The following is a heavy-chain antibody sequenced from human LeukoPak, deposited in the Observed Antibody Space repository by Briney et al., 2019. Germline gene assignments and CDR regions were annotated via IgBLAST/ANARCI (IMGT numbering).Heavy chain of an antibody. D-gene: IGHD1-1*01. CDR2: ISWNSGSI. V-gene: IGHV3-9*01. J-gene: IGHJ2*01. CDR3: AKARTERWYFDL. CDR1: GFTFDDYA. Sequence: GGSLRLSCAASGFTFDDYAMHWVRQAPGKGLEWVSGISWNSGSIGYADSVKGRFTISRDNAKNSLYLQMNSLRAEDTAVYYCAKARTERWYFDLWGRGTLVTVSS.